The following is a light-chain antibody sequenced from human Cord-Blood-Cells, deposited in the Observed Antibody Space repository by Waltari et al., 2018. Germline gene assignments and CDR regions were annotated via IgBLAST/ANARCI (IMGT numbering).Light chain of an antibody. Sequence: EIVMTQSPATLSVSPGERATLSCRASQSVSSNLAWYQQKPGQAPRRLIYGASTRATVIPARFSGSGSWTEFTLTISSLQSEDFAVYYCQQYNNWPLYTFGQGTKLEIK. CDR3: QQYNNWPLYT. J-gene: IGKJ2*01. V-gene: IGKV3-15*01. CDR2: GAS. CDR1: QSVSSN.